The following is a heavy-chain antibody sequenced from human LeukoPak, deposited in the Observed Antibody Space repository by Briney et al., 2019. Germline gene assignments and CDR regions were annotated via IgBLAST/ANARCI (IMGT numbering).Heavy chain of an antibody. V-gene: IGHV4-34*01. CDR2: INHSGST. CDR3: ARGWRLLVGSAYYYYGMDV. Sequence: SETLSLTCAVYGGSFSGYYWSWIRQPPGKGLEWIGEINHSGSTNYNPSLKSRVTISVDTSKNQFSLKLSSVTAADTAVYYCARGWRLLVGSAYYYYGMDVWGQGTTVTVSS. CDR1: GGSFSGYY. J-gene: IGHJ6*02. D-gene: IGHD2-2*01.